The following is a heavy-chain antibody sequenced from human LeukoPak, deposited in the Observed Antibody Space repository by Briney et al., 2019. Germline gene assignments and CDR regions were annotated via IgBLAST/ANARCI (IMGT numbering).Heavy chain of an antibody. V-gene: IGHV3-74*01. J-gene: IGHJ4*02. CDR3: ARDPTGGGSCWFDY. CDR1: GLTLSSYW. Sequence: GGSLRLSCAASGLTLSSYWMHWDRQPPGKGRVWVARINSEGSSTGYAGSVKGRFTTTRDHDKKTRYFQMNSLSAEDTAVYYCARDPTGGGSCWFDYGGQRTLDTVSS. CDR2: INSEGSST. D-gene: IGHD2-15*01.